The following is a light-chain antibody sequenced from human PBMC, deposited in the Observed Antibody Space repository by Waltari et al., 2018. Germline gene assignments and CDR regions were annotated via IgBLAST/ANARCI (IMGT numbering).Light chain of an antibody. CDR3: QQYINYYT. CDR1: PSVGGS. Sequence: EVVMTQSPATLSVSPWEGATVSCRASPSVGGSLAWYQQNPGQAPRLRIYGASTSATGNPARLRGSGSGTEFTLISSSRQSKELAIDYCQQYINYYTCGQGTKL. V-gene: IGKV3-15*01. CDR2: GAS. J-gene: IGKJ2*01.